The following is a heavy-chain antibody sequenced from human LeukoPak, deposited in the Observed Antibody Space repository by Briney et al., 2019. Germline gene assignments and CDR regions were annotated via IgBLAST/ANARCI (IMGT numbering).Heavy chain of an antibody. V-gene: IGHV3-23*01. J-gene: IGHJ6*03. D-gene: IGHD4-11*01. CDR2: ISGSGGST. CDR1: GFPFSSYA. CDR3: AKGSHDYSNYPYVVFALIRIYYYYMDV. Sequence: GGSLRLPCAASGFPFSSYAMRWLRHATGKGLEWVSAISGSGGSTYYADSVKGRFTISRDNSETTLYLQMHSMRAEDTAVYYCAKGSHDYSNYPYVVFALIRIYYYYMDVWGKGTTVTVSS.